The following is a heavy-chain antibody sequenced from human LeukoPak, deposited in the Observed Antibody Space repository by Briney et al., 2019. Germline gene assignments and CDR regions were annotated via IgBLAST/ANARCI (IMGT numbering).Heavy chain of an antibody. Sequence: GGSLRLSCAASGFTFSSYSMNWVRQAPGKGLEWVSSISTSSIYIYYADSVKGRFTISRDNAKNSLYLQMNSLRAEDAAVYYCARDVIAAAGKRYYFDYWGQGTLVAVSS. CDR1: GFTFSSYS. CDR3: ARDVIAAAGKRYYFDY. J-gene: IGHJ4*02. D-gene: IGHD6-13*01. V-gene: IGHV3-21*01. CDR2: ISTSSIYI.